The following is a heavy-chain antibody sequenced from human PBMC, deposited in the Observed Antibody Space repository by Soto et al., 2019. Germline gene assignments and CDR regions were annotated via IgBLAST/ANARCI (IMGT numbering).Heavy chain of an antibody. D-gene: IGHD3-10*01. CDR1: GYTFTNYG. V-gene: IGHV1-18*01. J-gene: IGHJ5*02. CDR3: ARGVGSGSYYNPDNWFDP. CDR2: ISAYNGNT. Sequence: QVQLVQSGAEVKKPGASVKVSCKASGYTFTNYGISWVRQAPGQGLEWMGWISAYNGNTKYAQKLQGRVTMTTDPSTSTAYMELRSLRSDDTAVYYWARGVGSGSYYNPDNWFDPWGQGTLVTVSS.